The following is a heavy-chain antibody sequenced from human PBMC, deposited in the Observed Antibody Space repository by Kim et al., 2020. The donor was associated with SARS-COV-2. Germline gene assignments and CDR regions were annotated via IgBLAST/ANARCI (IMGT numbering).Heavy chain of an antibody. Sequence: GGSLRLSCAASGFTVSSNYMSWVRQAPGKGLEWVSVIYSGGSTYYADSVKGRFTISRDNSKNTLYLQMNSLRAEDTAVYYCARDYLGSSTSFDYWGQGTLVTVSS. CDR2: IYSGGST. CDR3: ARDYLGSSTSFDY. V-gene: IGHV3-53*01. D-gene: IGHD2-2*01. J-gene: IGHJ4*02. CDR1: GFTVSSNY.